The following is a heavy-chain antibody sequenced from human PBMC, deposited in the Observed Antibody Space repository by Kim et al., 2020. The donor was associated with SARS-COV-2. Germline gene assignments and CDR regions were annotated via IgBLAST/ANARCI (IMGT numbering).Heavy chain of an antibody. Sequence: GGYLRLSCAASGFTFSSYAMSWVRQAPGKGLEWVSAISGSGGSTYYADSVKGRFTISRDNSKNTLYLQMNSLRAEDTAVYYCAKHWDAAVAGITDYWGQGTLVTVSS. CDR3: AKHWDAAVAGITDY. J-gene: IGHJ4*02. CDR2: ISGSGGST. V-gene: IGHV3-23*01. CDR1: GFTFSSYA. D-gene: IGHD6-19*01.